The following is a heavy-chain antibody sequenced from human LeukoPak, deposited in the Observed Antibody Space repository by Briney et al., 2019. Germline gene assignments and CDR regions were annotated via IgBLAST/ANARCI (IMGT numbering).Heavy chain of an antibody. D-gene: IGHD2-2*01. CDR2: IDWDDDK. CDR1: GFSLSTSGMC. J-gene: IGHJ5*02. CDR3: ARTALGYCGSTSCPNWFDP. V-gene: IGHV2-70*11. Sequence: ESGPTLVNPTQTLTLTCTFSGFSLSTSGMCVSWIRQPPGKALEWLARIDWDDDKYYSTSLKTRLTISKDTSKNQVVLTMTNMDPVDTATYYCARTALGYCGSTSCPNWFDPWGQGTLVTVSS.